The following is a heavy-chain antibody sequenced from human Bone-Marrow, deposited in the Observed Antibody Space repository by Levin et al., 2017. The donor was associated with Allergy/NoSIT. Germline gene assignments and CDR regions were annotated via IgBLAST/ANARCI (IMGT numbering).Heavy chain of an antibody. CDR1: GGSISSGNYY. D-gene: IGHD2-2*02. Sequence: SCTVSGGSISSGNYYWSWIRQPAGERLEWIGRIYTSGSTNYNPSLKSRVTISLDTSKNQFSLKLTSVTAADTAVYDCARVGHVRESSGTSWYSFSYYYMDVWGKGTTVTVSS. CDR3: ARVGHVRESSGTSWYSFSYYYMDV. J-gene: IGHJ6*03. V-gene: IGHV4-61*02. CDR2: IYTSGST.